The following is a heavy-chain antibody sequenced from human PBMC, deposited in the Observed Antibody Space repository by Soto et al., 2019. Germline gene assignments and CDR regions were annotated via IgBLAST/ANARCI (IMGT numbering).Heavy chain of an antibody. V-gene: IGHV3-15*01. CDR2: IKSKTDGGTT. CDR3: TTVSHCSGGSCYLTLYYYYGMDV. Sequence: GSLRLSCAASGFTFSNAWMSWVRQAPGKGLEWVGRIKSKTDGGTTDYAAPVKGRFTISRDDSKNTLCLQMNSLKTEDTAVYYCTTVSHCSGGSCYLTLYYYYGMDVWGQGTTVTVSS. J-gene: IGHJ6*02. CDR1: GFTFSNAW. D-gene: IGHD2-15*01.